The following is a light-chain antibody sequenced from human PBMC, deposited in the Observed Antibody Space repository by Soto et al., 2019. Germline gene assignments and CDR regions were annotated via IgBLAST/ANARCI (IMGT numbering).Light chain of an antibody. CDR3: QQYDSSPSFT. CDR1: QSVSSSY. Sequence: EIVLTQSPGTLSLSPGERATLSCRASQSVSSSYLAWYQQRPGQAPRLLIYGASGRATGIPDRFSGSGSGTDFTLTISRLEPEDFAVYYCQQYDSSPSFTFGPGTKVDIK. CDR2: GAS. J-gene: IGKJ3*01. V-gene: IGKV3-20*01.